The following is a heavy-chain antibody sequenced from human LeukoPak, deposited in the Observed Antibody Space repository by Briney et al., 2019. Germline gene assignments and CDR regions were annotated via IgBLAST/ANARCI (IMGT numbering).Heavy chain of an antibody. V-gene: IGHV4-4*02. D-gene: IGHD3-10*01. CDR3: ATRRMVRGVIPWFDP. CDR2: IYHSGST. J-gene: IGHJ5*02. CDR1: GGSISSSNW. Sequence: SETLSLTCAVSGGSISSSNWWSWVRQPPGKGLEWIGEIYHSGSTNYNPSLKSRVTISVDKSKNQFSLKLSSATAADTAVYYCATRRMVRGVIPWFDPWGQGTLVTVSS.